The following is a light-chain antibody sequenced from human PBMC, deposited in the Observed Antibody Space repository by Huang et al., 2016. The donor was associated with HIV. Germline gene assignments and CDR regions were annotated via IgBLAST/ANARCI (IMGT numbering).Light chain of an antibody. CDR3: QQYALSPWT. CDR1: QTVSNDY. J-gene: IGKJ1*01. Sequence: EIVLTQSPGTLSLSPGQRLTLSCRASQTVSNDYLPWYQQKPGQSPRLLIYAASTRAAGTPDRFSGSGSATDFILTVSRLEPEDSAVYYCQQYALSPWTFGHGTKVEI. CDR2: AAS. V-gene: IGKV3-20*01.